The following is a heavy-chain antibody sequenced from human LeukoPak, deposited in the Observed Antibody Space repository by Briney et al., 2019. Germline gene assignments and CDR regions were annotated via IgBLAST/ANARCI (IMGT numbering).Heavy chain of an antibody. CDR2: ISGSGGST. V-gene: IGHV3-23*01. Sequence: GGSLRLSCAASGFTFSSYAMSWVRQAPGKGLEWVSAISGSGGSTYYADSVKGQFTISRDNSKNTLYLQMNSLRAEDTAVYYCAKDRLVVVPAALDYWGQGTLVTVSS. D-gene: IGHD2-2*01. J-gene: IGHJ4*02. CDR1: GFTFSSYA. CDR3: AKDRLVVVPAALDY.